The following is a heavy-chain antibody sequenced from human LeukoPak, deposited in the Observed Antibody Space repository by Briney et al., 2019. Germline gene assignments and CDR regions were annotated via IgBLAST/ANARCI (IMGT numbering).Heavy chain of an antibody. CDR2: ISGAGDST. D-gene: IGHD3-3*01. J-gene: IGHJ4*02. CDR3: ARDGPRIFGVVSYFDY. V-gene: IGHV3-23*01. Sequence: PGGSLRLSCAASGITFRSYAMSWVRQTPGKGLEWVSAISGAGDSTYYADSVQGRFTISRDNAKNSLYLQMNSLRAEDTAVYYCARDGPRIFGVVSYFDYWGQGTLVTLSS. CDR1: GITFRSYA.